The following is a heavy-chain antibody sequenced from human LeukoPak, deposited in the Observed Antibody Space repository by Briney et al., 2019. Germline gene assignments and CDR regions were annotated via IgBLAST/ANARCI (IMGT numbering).Heavy chain of an antibody. Sequence: SETLTLTCTVSGGSISSYYWSWIRQPPGKGLEWIGYIYYSGSTNYNPSLKSRVTISVDTSKNQFSQKLSSVTAADTAVYYCATRDDFWALDYWGQGTLVTVSS. D-gene: IGHD3-3*01. CDR1: GGSISSYY. CDR3: ATRDDFWALDY. CDR2: IYYSGST. J-gene: IGHJ4*02. V-gene: IGHV4-59*01.